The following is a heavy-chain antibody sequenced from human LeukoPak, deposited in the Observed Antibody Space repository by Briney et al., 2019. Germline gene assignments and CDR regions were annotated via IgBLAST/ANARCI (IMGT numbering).Heavy chain of an antibody. CDR1: GFTFSSYS. Sequence: GGSLRLSCAASGFTFSSYSMSWVRHAPGKGLEWVSSISDKSYWIFYADSVEGRFIISRDNAKNSLYLHMNTLRAADTAVYSCARDRGWLGESPDAFDIWGQGTMVTVSS. J-gene: IGHJ3*02. D-gene: IGHD3-10*01. CDR3: ARDRGWLGESPDAFDI. V-gene: IGHV3-21*01. CDR2: ISDKSYWI.